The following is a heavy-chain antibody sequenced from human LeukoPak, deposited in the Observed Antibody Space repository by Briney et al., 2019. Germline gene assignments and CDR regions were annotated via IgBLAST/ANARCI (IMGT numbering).Heavy chain of an antibody. CDR1: GFTFSSYW. J-gene: IGHJ6*03. V-gene: IGHV3-7*01. CDR2: IKQDGSEK. CDR3: ARDRGYSSSSQYYYYMDV. Sequence: GGSLRLSCAASGFTFSSYWMSWVRQAPGKGLEWVADIKQDGSEKCYVDSVKGRFTISRDNAKNSLYLQMNSLRAEDTAVYYCARDRGYSSSSQYYYYMDVWGKGTTVTVSS. D-gene: IGHD6-6*01.